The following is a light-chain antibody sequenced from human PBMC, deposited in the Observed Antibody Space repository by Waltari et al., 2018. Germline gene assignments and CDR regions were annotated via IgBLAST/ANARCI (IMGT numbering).Light chain of an antibody. Sequence: DIVLTQFPGTLSLSPGESAPLYCSASESVSSSHFALYQQKPGQAPRLLIYAESYRATGIPDRFSGSGSGTDFTLTISRLEPEDFAVYYCQQFGSSPFTFGGGTKVEIK. V-gene: IGKV3-20*01. CDR1: ESVSSSH. J-gene: IGKJ4*01. CDR3: QQFGSSPFT. CDR2: AES.